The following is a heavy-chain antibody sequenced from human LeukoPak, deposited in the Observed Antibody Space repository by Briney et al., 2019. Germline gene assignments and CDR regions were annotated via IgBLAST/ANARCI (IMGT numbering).Heavy chain of an antibody. D-gene: IGHD1-26*01. V-gene: IGHV5-51*01. J-gene: IGHJ3*02. CDR3: ASKGREPFYSGPYAFDI. Sequence: PGESLKISCKGSGYSFTSYWIGWVRQMPGKGLEWMGIIYPGDSDTRYSPSFQGQVTISADKSISTAYLQWSSLKASDTAMYYCASKGREPFYSGPYAFDIWGQGTMVTVSS. CDR2: IYPGDSDT. CDR1: GYSFTSYW.